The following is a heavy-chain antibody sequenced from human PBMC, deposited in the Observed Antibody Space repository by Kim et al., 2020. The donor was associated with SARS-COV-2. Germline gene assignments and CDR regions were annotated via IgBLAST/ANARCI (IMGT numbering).Heavy chain of an antibody. V-gene: IGHV4-59*01. Sequence: SETLSLTCTVSGGSISSYYWSWIRQPPGKGLEWIGYIYYSGSTNYNPSLKSRVTISVDTSKNQFSLTLSSVTAAATAVYYCARTRVDGGCYYYYYGMAV. CDR1: GGSISSYY. CDR3: ARTRVDGGCYYYYYGMAV. CDR2: IYYSGST. D-gene: IGHD2-15*01. J-gene: IGHJ6*01.